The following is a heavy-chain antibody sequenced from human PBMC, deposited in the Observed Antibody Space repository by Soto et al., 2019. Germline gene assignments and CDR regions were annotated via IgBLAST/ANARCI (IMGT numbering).Heavy chain of an antibody. V-gene: IGHV1-2*04. J-gene: IGHJ6*02. Sequence: ASVKVSCKASGYTFTGYYMHCVRQAPGQGLEWMGWINPNSGGTNYAQKFQGWVTMTRDTSISTAYMELSRLRSDDTAVYYCARVRRQLAPSSRYYGMDVWGQGTTVTVSS. CDR2: INPNSGGT. CDR1: GYTFTGYY. CDR3: ARVRRQLAPSSRYYGMDV. D-gene: IGHD6-6*01.